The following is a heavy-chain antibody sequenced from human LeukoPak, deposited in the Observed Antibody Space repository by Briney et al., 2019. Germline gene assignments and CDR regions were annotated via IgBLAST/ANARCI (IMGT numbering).Heavy chain of an antibody. CDR1: GFTFSSYA. Sequence: GGSLRLSCAASGFTFSSYAMDWVRQAPGKGLEWVAVISYDGSNKYYADSVKGRFTISRDNSKNTLYLQMNSLRTEDTAVYYCAREAAAGTGYFDYWGQGTLVTVSS. CDR2: ISYDGSNK. CDR3: AREAAAGTGYFDY. D-gene: IGHD6-13*01. J-gene: IGHJ4*02. V-gene: IGHV3-30-3*01.